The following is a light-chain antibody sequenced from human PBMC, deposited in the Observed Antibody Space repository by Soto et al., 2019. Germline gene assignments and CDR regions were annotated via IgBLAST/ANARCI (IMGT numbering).Light chain of an antibody. V-gene: IGKV3-11*01. CDR3: QQNKDWPGT. J-gene: IGKJ1*01. CDR2: DAS. Sequence: EIVLTQSPATLSFSPGERATLSCRASQSVSTYLAWYQQKPGQAPRLLIYDASTRATGVPVRFSGSGSGTEFTLTISSLQSEDFGVYYCQQNKDWPGTFGQGTKVDIK. CDR1: QSVSTY.